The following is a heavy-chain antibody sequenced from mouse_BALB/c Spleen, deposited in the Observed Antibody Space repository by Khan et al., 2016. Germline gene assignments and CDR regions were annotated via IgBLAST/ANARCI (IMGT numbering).Heavy chain of an antibody. CDR1: GYSITSGYF. J-gene: IGHJ3*01. CDR3: ASVGYFVCFAH. Sequence: QLEESGPGLVKPSQSLSLTCSVTGYSITSGYFWNWIRQFPGNKLEWLGYISYDGYNDYNPSLKNRISITRDTSKHQYFLKLNPVTTEDIATYYCASVGYFVCFAHWCQRTLVTVSA. D-gene: IGHD2-3*01. CDR2: ISYDGYN. V-gene: IGHV3-6*01.